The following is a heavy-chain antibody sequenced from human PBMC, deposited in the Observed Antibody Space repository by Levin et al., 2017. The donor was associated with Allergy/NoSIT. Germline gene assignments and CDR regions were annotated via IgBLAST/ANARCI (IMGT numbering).Heavy chain of an antibody. V-gene: IGHV1-18*01. CDR1: GYTFTSYG. CDR2: ISSYNGNK. CDR3: VRDRYTSWYYFEY. J-gene: IGHJ4*02. D-gene: IGHD2-2*01. Sequence: GASVKVSCKAFGYTFTSYGFSWVRQAPGQGLEWMGWISSYNGNKNYAQKFQDRVTMTTDTSTTTAYMELRSLRSDDTAVYYCVRDRYTSWYYFEYWGQGTLVTVSS.